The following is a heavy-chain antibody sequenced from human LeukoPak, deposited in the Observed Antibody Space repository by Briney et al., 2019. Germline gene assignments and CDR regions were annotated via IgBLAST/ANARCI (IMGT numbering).Heavy chain of an antibody. CDR1: GFTFSDYY. CDR3: ARGRYSSGFDY. J-gene: IGHJ4*02. Sequence: GGSLRLSCAASGFTFSDYYMSWNRQAPGKGLEWVSYISSSSSYTNYADSVKGRFTISRDNAKNSLYLQMNSLRAEDTAVYYCARGRYSSGFDYWGQGTLVTVSS. D-gene: IGHD6-19*01. V-gene: IGHV3-11*05. CDR2: ISSSSSYT.